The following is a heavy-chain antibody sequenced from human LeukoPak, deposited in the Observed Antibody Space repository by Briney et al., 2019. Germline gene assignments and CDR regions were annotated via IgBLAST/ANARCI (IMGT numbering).Heavy chain of an antibody. V-gene: IGHV4-34*01. D-gene: IGHD3-22*01. CDR1: GGSFSGYY. Sequence: SETLSPTCAVYGGSFSGYYWSWIRQPPGKGLEWIGEINHSGSTNYNPSLKSRVTISVDTSKNQFSLKLSSVTAADTAVYYCARVRNYYDSSGYFKYYYYYMDVWGKGTTVTVSS. J-gene: IGHJ6*03. CDR3: ARVRNYYDSSGYFKYYYYYMDV. CDR2: INHSGST.